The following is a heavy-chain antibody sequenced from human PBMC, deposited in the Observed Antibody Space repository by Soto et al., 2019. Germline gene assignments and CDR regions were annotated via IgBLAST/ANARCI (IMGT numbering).Heavy chain of an antibody. V-gene: IGHV1-18*01. CDR1: GYTFTRSG. J-gene: IGHJ6*02. Sequence: QVQLVQSGAEVKKPGASVKVSCKASGYTFTRSGISWVRQAPGQGLEWMGWISTYNGDTNYAQTFQGRVTMTTDTTTSTVYMELWSLRSDETAVYYCAREGVAPYYYYGMDVWGQGTPVTVSS. CDR3: AREGVAPYYYYGMDV. CDR2: ISTYNGDT. D-gene: IGHD5-12*01.